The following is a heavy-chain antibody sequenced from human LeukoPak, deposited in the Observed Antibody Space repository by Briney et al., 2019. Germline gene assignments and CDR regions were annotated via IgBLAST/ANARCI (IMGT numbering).Heavy chain of an antibody. CDR2: IRYDGSNK. D-gene: IGHD2-2*01. CDR3: AKEGYQPTISYYYYYIDV. CDR1: GFTFSSYG. Sequence: AGRSLRLSCAASGFTFSSYGMHWVRQAPGKGLEGVAFIRYDGSNKYYADSVKGRFTISRDNSKNTLYLQMNSLRAEDTAVYYCAKEGYQPTISYYYYYIDVWGKGTTVTISS. V-gene: IGHV3-30*02. J-gene: IGHJ6*03.